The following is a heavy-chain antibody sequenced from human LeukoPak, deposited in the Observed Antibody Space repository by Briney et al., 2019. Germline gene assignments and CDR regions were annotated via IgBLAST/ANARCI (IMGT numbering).Heavy chain of an antibody. CDR1: GFTFSSYA. CDR2: ISGSGGST. CDR3: AKNYVWGTNNYFDY. J-gene: IGHJ4*02. Sequence: GGSLRLSCAASGFTFSSYAMSWVCQAPGKGLEWVSAISGSGGSTYYADSVKGRFTISRDNSKNTLYLQMNSLRAEDTAVYYCAKNYVWGTNNYFDYWGQGTLVTVSS. V-gene: IGHV3-23*01. D-gene: IGHD3-16*01.